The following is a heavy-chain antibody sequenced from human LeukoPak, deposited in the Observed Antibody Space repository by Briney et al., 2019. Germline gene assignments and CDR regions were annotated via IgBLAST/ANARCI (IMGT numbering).Heavy chain of an antibody. CDR3: ARLSGLGPDSPWELDR. J-gene: IGHJ4*02. CDR2: ISAYNGNT. D-gene: IGHD1-26*01. CDR1: GYTFTSYG. Sequence: GASVKVSCKASGYTFTSYGISWVRQAPGQGLEWMGWISAYNGNTNYAQKVKGRVTMTTDTSTSTAYMELRSLRSDDTAVYYCARLSGLGPDSPWELDRWGQGTQVTVSS. V-gene: IGHV1-18*01.